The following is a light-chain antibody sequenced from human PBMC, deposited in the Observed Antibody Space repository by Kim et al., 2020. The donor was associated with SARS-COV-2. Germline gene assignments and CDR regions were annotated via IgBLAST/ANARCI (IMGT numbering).Light chain of an antibody. Sequence: GQSFTISCTGASSDVGSYDFVSWYQQHPGKAPKILIYEVTKRPSGVSHRFSGSKSGNTASLTISGLQTEDEADYYCCSFAGSITWVFGGGTQLTVL. CDR1: SSDVGSYDF. CDR3: CSFAGSITWV. V-gene: IGLV2-23*02. J-gene: IGLJ3*02. CDR2: EVT.